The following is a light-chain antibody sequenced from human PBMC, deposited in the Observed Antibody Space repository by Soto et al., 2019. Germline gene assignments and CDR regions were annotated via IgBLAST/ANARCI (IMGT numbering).Light chain of an antibody. V-gene: IGKV1-5*03. CDR1: QSISSW. CDR3: QQYNSYAPPIN. Sequence: DIQMTQSPSTLSASVVDRVTITCRASQSISSWLAWYQQKPGKATKLLIYKESSLERGVPSRFSGSGSGTEVTLTISSLQPDDCATYYCQQYNSYAPPINFGQGTRLEIK. J-gene: IGKJ5*01. CDR2: KES.